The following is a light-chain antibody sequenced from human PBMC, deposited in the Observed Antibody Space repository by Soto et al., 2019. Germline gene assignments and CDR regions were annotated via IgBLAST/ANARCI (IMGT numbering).Light chain of an antibody. CDR3: QQYGSSPWP. CDR1: QSVSSNY. J-gene: IGKJ1*01. CDR2: GAS. Sequence: EIVLTQSPGTLSLSPGERATLSCRASQSVSSNYLAWYQQKPGQAPGPLIYGASSRATGIPDRFSGSGAGTDFTLTISRLESEDFAVYYCQQYGSSPWPFGQGTKVEIK. V-gene: IGKV3-20*01.